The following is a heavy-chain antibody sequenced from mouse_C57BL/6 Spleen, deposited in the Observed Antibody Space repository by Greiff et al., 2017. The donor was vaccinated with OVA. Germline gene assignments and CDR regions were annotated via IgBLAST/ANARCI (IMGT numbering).Heavy chain of an antibody. Sequence: VKLMESGPGLVQPSQSLSITCTVSGFSLTSYGVHWVRQSPGKGLEWLGVIWSGGSTDYNAAFISRLSISKDNSKSQVFCKMNSLQADDTAIYYCARGVYYDYPYAMDYWGQGTSVTVSS. CDR3: ARGVYYDYPYAMDY. J-gene: IGHJ4*01. V-gene: IGHV2-2*01. CDR1: GFSLTSYG. D-gene: IGHD2-4*01. CDR2: IWSGGST.